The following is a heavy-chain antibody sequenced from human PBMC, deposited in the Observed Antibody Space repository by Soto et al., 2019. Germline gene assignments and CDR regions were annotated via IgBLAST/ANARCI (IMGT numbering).Heavy chain of an antibody. Sequence: ASVKVSCKTSGYTFSNYGINWVRQAPGQGLEWMGWISAYNGNTNFAQKLQGRVSLTTDTSSTTAYMELRSLTSDDTAVYYCARDLVPGNPGFSAYWGQGTLVTVSS. CDR3: ARDLVPGNPGFSAY. CDR1: GYTFSNYG. CDR2: ISAYNGNT. J-gene: IGHJ4*02. V-gene: IGHV1-18*01. D-gene: IGHD6-6*01.